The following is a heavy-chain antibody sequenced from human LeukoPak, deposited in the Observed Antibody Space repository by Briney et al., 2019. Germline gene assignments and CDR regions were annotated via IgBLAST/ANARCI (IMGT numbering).Heavy chain of an antibody. CDR2: INPNSGGT. CDR1: GYTFTGYY. CDR3: AIGVLEWLRTPREAHGAFDI. Sequence: ASVKVSCKASGYTFTGYYMHWVRQAPGQGLEWMGWINPNSGGTNYAQKFQGRVTMTRDTSISTAYMELSRLRSDDTAVYYCAIGVLEWLRTPREAHGAFDIWGQGTMVTVSS. V-gene: IGHV1-2*02. D-gene: IGHD3-3*01. J-gene: IGHJ3*02.